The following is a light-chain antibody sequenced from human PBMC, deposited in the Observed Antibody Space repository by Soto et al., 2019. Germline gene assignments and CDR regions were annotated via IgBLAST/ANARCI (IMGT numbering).Light chain of an antibody. V-gene: IGLV1-44*01. CDR3: VAWDDSLNGYV. Sequence: QLVLTQPPSASGTPGQRVTISCSGGSSNIGVNTVTWYQHLPRAAPKLLIYTNDQRPSGVPDRFSASKSGTAASLAISGLQSDDEADYYCVAWDDSLNGYVFGPGTKLTVL. J-gene: IGLJ1*01. CDR1: SSNIGVNT. CDR2: TND.